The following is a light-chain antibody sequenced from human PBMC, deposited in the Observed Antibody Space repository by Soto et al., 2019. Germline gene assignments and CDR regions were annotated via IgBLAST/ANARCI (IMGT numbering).Light chain of an antibody. J-gene: IGKJ1*01. CDR2: QTS. V-gene: IGKV3D-15*03. CDR3: HQRQSWPRT. CDR1: QYINTR. Sequence: MTQSPSTPSASLGDRVTLSCRASQYINTRLAWYQHRPGQAPRLLIYQTSIRAAGIPARFSASGSGTDFTLTISDVQPEDFALYYCHQRQSWPRTFGQGTKVDIK.